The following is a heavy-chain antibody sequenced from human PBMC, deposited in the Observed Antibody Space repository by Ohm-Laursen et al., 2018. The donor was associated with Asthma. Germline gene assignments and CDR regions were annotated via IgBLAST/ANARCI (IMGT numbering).Heavy chain of an antibody. Sequence: SLRLSCTASGFTFSNYAIHWVRQAPGKGLEWVAVISSDGSQTYYADSVKGRFTISRDNSKNTLYLQMNSLRAEDTAVYYCASGYNYYYYGMDVWGQGTTVTVSS. J-gene: IGHJ6*02. CDR3: ASGYNYYYYGMDV. CDR1: GFTFSNYA. CDR2: ISSDGSQT. V-gene: IGHV3-30*03. D-gene: IGHD3-22*01.